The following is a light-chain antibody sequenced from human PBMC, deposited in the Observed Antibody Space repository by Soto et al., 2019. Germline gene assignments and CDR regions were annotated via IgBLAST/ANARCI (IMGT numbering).Light chain of an antibody. CDR1: QSISSY. Sequence: DIRMTQSPSTLSGSVGDRVTITCRASQSISSYLNWYQQKPGKAPNLLIHAAFNLQSGVPSRFSGSGSGTDFTLTISSLQPEDSGTYYCQQGFSTPITFGQGTRLEIK. V-gene: IGKV1-39*01. J-gene: IGKJ5*01. CDR2: AAF. CDR3: QQGFSTPIT.